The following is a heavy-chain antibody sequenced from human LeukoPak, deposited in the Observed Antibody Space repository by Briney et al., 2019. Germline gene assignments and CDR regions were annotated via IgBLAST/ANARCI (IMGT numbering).Heavy chain of an antibody. Sequence: GRSLRLSCAASGFTFSSYAMHWVRQAPGMGLEWVAVISHDGTNTYYADSVEGRFTISRDSSKNTVFLQMNCLRPEDTAVYYCARVGDPNSSLYYFDYWGQGTLVTVSS. CDR3: ARVGDPNSSLYYFDY. D-gene: IGHD3-10*01. CDR1: GFTFSSYA. J-gene: IGHJ4*02. V-gene: IGHV3-30-3*01. CDR2: ISHDGTNT.